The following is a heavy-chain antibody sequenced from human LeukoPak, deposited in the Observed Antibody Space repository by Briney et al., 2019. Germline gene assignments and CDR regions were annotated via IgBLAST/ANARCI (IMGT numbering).Heavy chain of an antibody. J-gene: IGHJ4*02. CDR2: IRYDGSSK. D-gene: IGHD3-22*01. V-gene: IGHV3-30*02. CDR3: AKGYHYYDSSGYYTDDY. Sequence: GGSLRLSCAASGFTFSSYGMHWVRQAPGKGLEWVAFIRYDGSSKYYADSVKGRFTISRDNSKNTLYLQMNSLRAEDTAVYYCAKGYHYYDSSGYYTDDYWGQGTLVTVSS. CDR1: GFTFSSYG.